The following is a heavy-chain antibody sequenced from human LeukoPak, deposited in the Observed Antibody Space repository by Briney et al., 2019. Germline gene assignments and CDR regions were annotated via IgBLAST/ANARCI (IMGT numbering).Heavy chain of an antibody. CDR1: GGSISSGGYY. Sequence: SETLSLTCTVSGGSISSGGYYWSWIRQHPGKGLEWIGYIYYSGSTYYNPSLKSRVTISVDTSKNQFSLKLSSVTAADTAAYYCARFGPGVSYYDFWSGYGPEPDAFDIWGQGTMVTVSS. CDR2: IYYSGST. CDR3: ARFGPGVSYYDFWSGYGPEPDAFDI. V-gene: IGHV4-31*03. D-gene: IGHD3-3*01. J-gene: IGHJ3*02.